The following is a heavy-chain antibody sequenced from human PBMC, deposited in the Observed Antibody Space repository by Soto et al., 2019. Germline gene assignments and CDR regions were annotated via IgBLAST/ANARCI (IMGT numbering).Heavy chain of an antibody. Sequence: QVQLVQSGAEVKKPGSSVKVSCKASGGTFSGYAISWVRQAPGQGLEWMGGIIPIFGTANYAQKFQGRVTITADESTSTAHMELSSLRSEDTAVYYCARAPRDASYYGMDVWGQGTTVTVSS. V-gene: IGHV1-69*12. CDR1: GGTFSGYA. CDR3: ARAPRDASYYGMDV. CDR2: IIPIFGTA. J-gene: IGHJ6*02.